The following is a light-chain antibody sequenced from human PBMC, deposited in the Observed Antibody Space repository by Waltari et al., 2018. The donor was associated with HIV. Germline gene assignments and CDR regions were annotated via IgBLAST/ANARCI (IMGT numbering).Light chain of an antibody. J-gene: IGKJ1*01. V-gene: IGKV1-12*01. CDR3: QQVNRFPPT. CDR2: AAS. CDR1: QGISNS. Sequence: DIQMTQSPSSVSASVGDRVTITCRASQGISNSLAWYQLTPGKAPRLLIFAASGLQSGVPSRFSGSGSGTDFTLTISSLQPEDFATYYCQQVNRFPPTFGQGTKVELK.